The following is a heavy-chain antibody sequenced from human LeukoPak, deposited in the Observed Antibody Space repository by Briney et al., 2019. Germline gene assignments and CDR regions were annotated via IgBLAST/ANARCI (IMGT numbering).Heavy chain of an antibody. CDR3: ARAKYYYGSGSYYKEYYYYYMDV. CDR2: IYTSGST. J-gene: IGHJ6*03. CDR1: GGSISSGSYY. D-gene: IGHD3-10*01. V-gene: IGHV4-61*02. Sequence: SETLSLTCTVSGGSISSGSYYWSWIRQPAGKGLEWIGRIYTSGSTNYNPSHKSRFTISVDTSKNQFSLKVNSVTAADTAVYYCARAKYYYGSGSYYKEYYYYYMDVWGKGTTVTISS.